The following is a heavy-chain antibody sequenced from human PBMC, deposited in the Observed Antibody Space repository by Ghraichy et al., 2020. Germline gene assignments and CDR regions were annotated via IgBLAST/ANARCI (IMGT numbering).Heavy chain of an antibody. J-gene: IGHJ6*03. Sequence: GESLNISCAASGFTFSSYWMSWVRQAPGKGLEWVANIKQDGSEKYYVDSVKGRFTISRDNAKNSLYLQMNSLRAEDTAVYYCARDATFTSYYYGSVYMDVWGKGTTVTVSS. D-gene: IGHD3-10*01. CDR1: GFTFSSYW. CDR3: ARDATFTSYYYGSVYMDV. V-gene: IGHV3-7*03. CDR2: IKQDGSEK.